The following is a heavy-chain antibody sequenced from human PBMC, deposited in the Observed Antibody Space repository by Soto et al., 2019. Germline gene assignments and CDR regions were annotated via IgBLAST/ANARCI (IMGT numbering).Heavy chain of an antibody. Sequence: GGSLRLSCAASGFTFSDYYMSWIRQAPGKGLEWVSYIRSGGSTIYYADSVKGRFTISRDNAKKSLYIQMNSLRAEDTAVYYCARAPNIVVVGAATPGAFDIWGQGTMVTVSS. J-gene: IGHJ3*02. CDR3: ARAPNIVVVGAATPGAFDI. CDR2: IRSGGSTI. D-gene: IGHD2-15*01. V-gene: IGHV3-11*01. CDR1: GFTFSDYY.